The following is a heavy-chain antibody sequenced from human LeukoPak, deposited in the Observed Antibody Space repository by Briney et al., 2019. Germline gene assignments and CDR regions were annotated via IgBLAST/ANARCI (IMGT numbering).Heavy chain of an antibody. J-gene: IGHJ4*02. V-gene: IGHV4-4*07. CDR3: ASLSLRWPDY. CDR1: GGSISTYY. D-gene: IGHD4-23*01. Sequence: SETLSLTCTVSGGSISTYYWNWIRQPAGKGLEWIGRMYTSGSTNYSPSLKSRVTMSVDTSRNQFSLKLSSVTAADTAVYYCASLSLRWPDYWGQGTLVTVSS. CDR2: MYTSGST.